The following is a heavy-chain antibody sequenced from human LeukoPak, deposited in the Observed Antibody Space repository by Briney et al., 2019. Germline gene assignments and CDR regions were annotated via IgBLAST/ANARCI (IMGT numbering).Heavy chain of an antibody. D-gene: IGHD3-10*01. CDR3: ARGYYYGSGSYYFDY. CDR1: GFTFSNYG. J-gene: IGHJ4*02. CDR2: IRYDGSNK. Sequence: GGSLRLSCAAAGFTFSNYGMHWVRQAPGKGLEWVAFIRYDGSNKYYADSVKGRFTISRDNSKNTLYLQMNSLRAEDTAVYYCARGYYYGSGSYYFDYWGQGTLVTVSS. V-gene: IGHV3-30*02.